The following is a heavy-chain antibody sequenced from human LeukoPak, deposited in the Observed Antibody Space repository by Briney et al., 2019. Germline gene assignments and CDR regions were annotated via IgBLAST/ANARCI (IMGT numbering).Heavy chain of an antibody. D-gene: IGHD3/OR15-3a*01. J-gene: IGHJ5*02. CDR3: ARDRAANQDWVEFDP. Sequence: GGSLRLSCAVSGFRVSDYFMSWVRQAPGKGLEWVGLIRDSGEAFYADSARGRFAISRDESENTLYLQMNSLRVEDTAVYFCARDRAANQDWVEFDPWGQGTPVIVSS. CDR2: IRDSGEA. CDR1: GFRVSDYF. V-gene: IGHV3-66*03.